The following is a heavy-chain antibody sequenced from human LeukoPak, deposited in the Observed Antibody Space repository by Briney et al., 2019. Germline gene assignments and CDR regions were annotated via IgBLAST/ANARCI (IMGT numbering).Heavy chain of an antibody. D-gene: IGHD3-22*01. CDR2: IYYSGST. J-gene: IGHJ3*02. Sequence: SETLSLTCTVSGGSISSYYWSWIRQPPGKGLEWIGYIYYSGSTNYNPSLKSRVTISVDTSKNQFSLKLSSVTAADTAVYYCXXXXXXXXYDSSGKDAFDIWGQGTMVTVSS. CDR1: GGSISSYY. V-gene: IGHV4-59*01. CDR3: XXXXXXXXYDSSGKDAFDI.